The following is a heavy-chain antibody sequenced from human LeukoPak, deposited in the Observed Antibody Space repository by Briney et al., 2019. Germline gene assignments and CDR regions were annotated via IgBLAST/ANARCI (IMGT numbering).Heavy chain of an antibody. CDR1: GESFSGYY. D-gene: IGHD3-10*01. J-gene: IGHJ4*02. V-gene: IGHV4-34*01. CDR2: IYHSGST. Sequence: SETLSLTCAVYGESFSGYYWSWIRQPPGKGLEWIGEIYHSGSTNYNPSLKSRVTISVDTSKNQFSLKLSSVTAADTAVYYCARIFPHYGSGSYYQDYWGQGTLVTVSS. CDR3: ARIFPHYGSGSYYQDY.